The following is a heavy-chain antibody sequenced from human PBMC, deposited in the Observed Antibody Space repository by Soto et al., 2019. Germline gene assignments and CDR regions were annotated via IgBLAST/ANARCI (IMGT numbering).Heavy chain of an antibody. D-gene: IGHD3-9*01. V-gene: IGHV4-39*01. CDR2: IYYSGST. Sequence: SETLSLTCTVSGGSISSSSYYWGWIRQPPGKGLEWIGSIYYSGSTYYNPSLKSRVTISVDTSKNQFSLKLSSVTAADTAVYYCATPSYYDILTGYHGPRVYYFDYWGQGTLVTVS. J-gene: IGHJ4*02. CDR1: GGSISSSSYY. CDR3: ATPSYYDILTGYHGPRVYYFDY.